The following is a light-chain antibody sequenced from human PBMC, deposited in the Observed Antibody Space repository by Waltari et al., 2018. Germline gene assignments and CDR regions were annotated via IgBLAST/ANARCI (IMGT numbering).Light chain of an antibody. J-gene: IGLJ1*01. Sequence: QSVLTQPPSASGTPGQRVAISCSGSSSNIGSNYVSWYQQLPGTAPKLLIHENNQRPSGVPERFSGSKSGTSASLAISGLRSEDEADYYCAAWDDSLSGQVFGTGTKVSVL. CDR3: AAWDDSLSGQV. CDR1: SSNIGSNY. CDR2: ENN. V-gene: IGLV1-47*01.